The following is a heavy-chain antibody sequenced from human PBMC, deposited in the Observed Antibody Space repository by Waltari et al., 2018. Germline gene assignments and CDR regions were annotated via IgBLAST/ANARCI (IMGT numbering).Heavy chain of an antibody. CDR2: MSGSGGST. CDR1: GFTFSSYD. Sequence: EVQLLESGGGLVQPGGSLRLSCAASGFTFSSYDMNWVRQAPGKGLEWVSGMSGSGGSTYYADSVKGRFTISRDNSKNTLYLQRNSLRAEDTAVYYCAKPSLDYWGQGTLVTVSS. J-gene: IGHJ4*02. V-gene: IGHV3-23*01. CDR3: AKPSLDY.